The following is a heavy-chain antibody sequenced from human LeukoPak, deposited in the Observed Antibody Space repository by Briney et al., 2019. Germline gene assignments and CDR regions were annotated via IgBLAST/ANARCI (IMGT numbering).Heavy chain of an antibody. CDR3: ARDPDYYGSGS. J-gene: IGHJ4*02. CDR1: GFTFSSYA. Sequence: GGSLRLSCAASGFTFSSYAMSWVRQAPGKGLEWVSAISGSGGSTYYADSVKGRFTISRDNSKNTLYLQMNSLRIEDTAVYYCARDPDYYGSGSWGQGTLVTVSS. D-gene: IGHD3-10*01. V-gene: IGHV3-23*01. CDR2: ISGSGGST.